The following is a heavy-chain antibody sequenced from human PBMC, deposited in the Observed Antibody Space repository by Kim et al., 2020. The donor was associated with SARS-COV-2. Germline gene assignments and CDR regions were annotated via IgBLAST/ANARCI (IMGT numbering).Heavy chain of an antibody. J-gene: IGHJ3*02. CDR2: ISYDGSNK. CDR1: GFTFSSYA. Sequence: GGSLRLSCAASGFTFSSYAMHWVRQAPGKGLEWVAVISYDGSNKYYADSVKGRFTISRDNSKNTLYLQMNSLRAEDTAVYYCARVSRFSSWGGDWLGDAFDIWGQGTMVTVSS. D-gene: IGHD2-21*01. V-gene: IGHV3-30-3*01. CDR3: ARVSRFSSWGGDWLGDAFDI.